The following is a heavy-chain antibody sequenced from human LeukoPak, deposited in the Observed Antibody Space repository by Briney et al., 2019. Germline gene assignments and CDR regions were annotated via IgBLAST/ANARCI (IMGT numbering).Heavy chain of an antibody. CDR3: ARELITKWSCGDY. CDR2: IKHDGSDR. D-gene: IGHD1-20*01. J-gene: IGHJ4*02. Sequence: GGSLRLSCAASGFTFGTYWMSWVRQAPGKGLEWVANIKHDGSDRNYVDSVRGRFTISRDNGKNLLHLQMNTLRAEDTAVYYCARELITKWSCGDYWGQGTPVTVSP. V-gene: IGHV3-7*01. CDR1: GFTFGTYW.